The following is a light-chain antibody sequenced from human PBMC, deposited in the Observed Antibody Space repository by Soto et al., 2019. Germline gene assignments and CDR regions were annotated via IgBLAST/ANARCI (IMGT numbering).Light chain of an antibody. V-gene: IGKV3-20*01. CDR2: GAS. J-gene: IGKJ5*01. CDR1: QSITTNY. Sequence: ESVLTQSPGTLSLSPGERATLSCRAGQSITTNYLAWYQQRFGQAPRLLIHGASSRATGIPDRFSGSGSGTDFTLTISRLEPEDFAVYYCQQYGSSITFGQGTRLE. CDR3: QQYGSSIT.